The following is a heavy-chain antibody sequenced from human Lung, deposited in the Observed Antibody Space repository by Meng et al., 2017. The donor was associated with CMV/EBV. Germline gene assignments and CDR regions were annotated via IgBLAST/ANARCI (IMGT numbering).Heavy chain of an antibody. CDR1: GHSISSDYF. Sequence: SXTXSLXCRVSGHSISSDYFWGWVRQPPGKGLEWIGIYDGGSTYYNPSLKSRIVISVDTSGTHFSLTLSSVTAADTAVYYCVRHIIVVPARGYGVDVWGQGTTVTVSS. CDR2: IYDGGST. J-gene: IGHJ6*01. D-gene: IGHD2-2*01. CDR3: VRHIIVVPARGYGVDV. V-gene: IGHV4-38-2*01.